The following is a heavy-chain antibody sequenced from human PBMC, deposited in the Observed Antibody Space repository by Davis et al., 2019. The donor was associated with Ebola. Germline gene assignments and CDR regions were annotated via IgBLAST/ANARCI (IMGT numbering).Heavy chain of an antibody. D-gene: IGHD6-19*01. CDR2: IVGGGSST. CDR3: ASQQWLVARPEEYYYYYGMDV. Sequence: PGGSLRLSCAASGFSYSSYAMSWVRQAPGKGLEWVSGIVGGGSSTYYADSVKGRFTISRDNSKNTLYLQMNSLRAEDTAVYYCASQQWLVARPEEYYYYYGMDVWGQGTTVTVSS. V-gene: IGHV3-23*01. J-gene: IGHJ6*02. CDR1: GFSYSSYA.